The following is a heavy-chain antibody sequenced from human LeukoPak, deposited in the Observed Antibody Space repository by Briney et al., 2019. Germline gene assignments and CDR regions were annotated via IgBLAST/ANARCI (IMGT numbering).Heavy chain of an antibody. CDR1: GYTFTAYS. J-gene: IGHJ3*02. CDR2: INTANGNT. V-gene: IGHV1-3*04. Sequence: ASVKVSCKASGYTFTAYSMHWLRQAPGQSLEWMGWINTANGNTKYSQKFHDRVTFTRDTSASTAYMEVSSLESEDTAVYYCASGIPPRWYSNHDAFDIWGQGTMVTVSS. D-gene: IGHD4-11*01. CDR3: ASGIPPRWYSNHDAFDI.